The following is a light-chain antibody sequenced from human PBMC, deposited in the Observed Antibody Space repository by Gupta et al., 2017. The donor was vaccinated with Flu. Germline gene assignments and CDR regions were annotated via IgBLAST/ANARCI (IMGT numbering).Light chain of an antibody. CDR2: AAS. CDR3: QQYDYYPLT. J-gene: IGKJ4*01. Sequence: GDRVTITCRASQVISSWVAWYQQKPEQSPKSLISAASYVHSGVPSRFSGSGSGTDFTLTSSNQQPEDAATYYCQQYDYYPLTFGGGTKVEIK. V-gene: IGKV1D-16*01. CDR1: QVISSW.